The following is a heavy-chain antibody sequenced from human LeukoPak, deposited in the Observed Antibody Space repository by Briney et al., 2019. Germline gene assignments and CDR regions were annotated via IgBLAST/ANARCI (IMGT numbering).Heavy chain of an antibody. Sequence: PSETLSLTCTVSGGSISSYYWNWIRQPPGKGLEWIGYMSYSGTTNYNPSLKSRVTMSVDTSKNQFSLKMSSVTAADTAVYYCARDRQTFYDYVGGNCRFYVDYWGQGTLVTVSS. J-gene: IGHJ4*02. CDR3: ARDRQTFYDYVGGNCRFYVDY. CDR1: GGSISSYY. D-gene: IGHD3-16*02. CDR2: MSYSGTT. V-gene: IGHV4-59*12.